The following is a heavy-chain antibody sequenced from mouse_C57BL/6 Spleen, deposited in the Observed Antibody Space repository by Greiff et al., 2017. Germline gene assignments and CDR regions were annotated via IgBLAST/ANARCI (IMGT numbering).Heavy chain of an antibody. CDR2: IDPSDSYT. D-gene: IGHD4-1*01. CDR1: GYTFTSYW. J-gene: IGHJ2*01. V-gene: IGHV1-59*01. CDR3: AREGGTNYFDY. Sequence: QVHVQQPGAELVRPGTSVKLSCKASGYTFTSYWMPWVKQRPGQGLEWIGVIDPSDSYTNYNQKFKGKATLTVDTSSSTAYMQLSSLTSEDSAVYYGAREGGTNYFDYWGQGTTLTVSS.